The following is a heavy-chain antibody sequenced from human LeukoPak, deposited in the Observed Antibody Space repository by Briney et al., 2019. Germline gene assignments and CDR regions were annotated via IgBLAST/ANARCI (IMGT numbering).Heavy chain of an antibody. CDR3: ARGFGDYVLDE. Sequence: GGSLRLSCAASGFTFSNAWMNWVRQAPGKGLEWVSSISSSISYIYYADSVKGRFTLSRDNAKNSLYLQMDSLRAEDTAVYYCARGFGDYVLDEWGQGTLVTVSS. V-gene: IGHV3-21*01. CDR2: ISSSISYI. D-gene: IGHD4-17*01. CDR1: GFTFSNAW. J-gene: IGHJ4*02.